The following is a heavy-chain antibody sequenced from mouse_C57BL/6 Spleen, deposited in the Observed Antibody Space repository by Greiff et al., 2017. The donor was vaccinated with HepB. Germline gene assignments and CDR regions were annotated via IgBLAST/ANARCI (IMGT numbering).Heavy chain of an antibody. CDR2: IYPRSGNT. D-gene: IGHD1-1*01. CDR1: GYTFTSYG. V-gene: IGHV1-81*01. CDR3: ASTLPFYEYGGYFDY. Sequence: VKLQQSGAELARPGASVKLSCKASGYTFTSYGISWVKQRTGQGLEWIGEIYPRSGNTYYNEKFKGKATLTADKSSSTAYMELRSLTSEDSAVYFCASTLPFYEYGGYFDYWGQGTTLTVSS. J-gene: IGHJ2*01.